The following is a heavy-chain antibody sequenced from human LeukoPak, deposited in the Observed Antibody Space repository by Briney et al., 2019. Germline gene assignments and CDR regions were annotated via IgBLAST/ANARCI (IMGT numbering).Heavy chain of an antibody. CDR2: ISSSGNT. Sequence: GSLRLSCAASGFTMSHYGVSWVRQPPGKGLEWIGGISSSGNTYYNPSLKSRITISIDTSKNHFSLKLSSVTAADTAVYYCARLGAGPTYYDFWSGYSSFYFDYWGQGTLVTVSS. CDR3: ARLGAGPTYYDFWSGYSSFYFDY. D-gene: IGHD3-3*01. J-gene: IGHJ4*02. CDR1: GFTMSHYG. V-gene: IGHV4-39*02.